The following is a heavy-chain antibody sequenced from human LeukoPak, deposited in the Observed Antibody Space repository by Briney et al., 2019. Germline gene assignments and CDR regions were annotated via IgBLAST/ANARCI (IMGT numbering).Heavy chain of an antibody. D-gene: IGHD6-13*01. CDR3: AKCVYSNIYYWFDP. CDR1: GFTFEDYG. Sequence: VQPGGSAGLSCAASGFTFEDYGMRWARPAPGKGLEGVFLITCNGFSTYYADSVKGRFTISRDNSKNSLYLQMNSLRTEDTALYYCAKCVYSNIYYWFDPWGQGTLVSVSS. J-gene: IGHJ5*02. CDR2: ITCNGFST. V-gene: IGHV3-43*02.